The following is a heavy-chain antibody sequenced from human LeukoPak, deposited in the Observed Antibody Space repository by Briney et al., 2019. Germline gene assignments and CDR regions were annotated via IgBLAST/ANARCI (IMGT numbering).Heavy chain of an antibody. J-gene: IGHJ3*02. Sequence: PGGSLRLSCAASGFTFSDYYMAWIRQAPGKGLECISYLSRRGGTIYYADSVKGRFTVSWDNAENSFYLQMNSLRAEDTAVFYCARDLGPYNTSPNSGAFDIWGQGTMVTVSS. V-gene: IGHV3-11*04. D-gene: IGHD1-14*01. CDR1: GFTFSDYY. CDR3: ARDLGPYNTSPNSGAFDI. CDR2: LSRRGGTI.